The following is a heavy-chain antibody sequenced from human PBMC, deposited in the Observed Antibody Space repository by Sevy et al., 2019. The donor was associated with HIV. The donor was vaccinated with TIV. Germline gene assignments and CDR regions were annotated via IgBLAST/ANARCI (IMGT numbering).Heavy chain of an antibody. D-gene: IGHD3-3*01. CDR2: ISYDGSNK. CDR1: GFTFSSYA. Sequence: GGSLRLSCAASGFTFSSYAMHWVRQAPGKGLEWVAVISYDGSNKYYADSVKGRFTISRDNSKNTLYLQMNSLGAEDTAVYYCARDLNYDFWSEYYYYYGMDVWGQGTTVTVSS. J-gene: IGHJ6*02. CDR3: ARDLNYDFWSEYYYYYGMDV. V-gene: IGHV3-30*04.